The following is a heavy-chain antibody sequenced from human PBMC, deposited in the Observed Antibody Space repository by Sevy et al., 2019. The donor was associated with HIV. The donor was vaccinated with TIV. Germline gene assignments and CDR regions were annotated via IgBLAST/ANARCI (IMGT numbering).Heavy chain of an antibody. CDR1: GFTFSNYW. V-gene: IGHV3-7*03. Sequence: GGSLRLSCAASGFTFSNYWMTWVRQAPGKGLEWVAHIKQDGSEKHYVDSVKGRFTISRDNSKNSVYLQMSSLRAEDTAVYFCAREGYYDYIWGSYRYFNDYWGQGTLVTVSS. CDR2: IKQDGSEK. CDR3: AREGYYDYIWGSYRYFNDY. D-gene: IGHD3-16*02. J-gene: IGHJ4*02.